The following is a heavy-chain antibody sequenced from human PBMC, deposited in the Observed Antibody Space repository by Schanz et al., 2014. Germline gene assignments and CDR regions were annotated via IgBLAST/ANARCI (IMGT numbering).Heavy chain of an antibody. D-gene: IGHD2-2*01. Sequence: QVQLVQSGSEVKKPGASVKVSCKASGYTFPSYGISWVRQAPGQGLEWMGWINVYNGDTKFAKTSQARVTLTTDTHTTPAYMELRSLRSDDTTVDYCAIDSPVVPAAPFAYWGQGTLVTVSS. CDR1: GYTFPSYG. CDR3: AIDSPVVPAAPFAY. CDR2: INVYNGDT. J-gene: IGHJ4*02. V-gene: IGHV1-18*04.